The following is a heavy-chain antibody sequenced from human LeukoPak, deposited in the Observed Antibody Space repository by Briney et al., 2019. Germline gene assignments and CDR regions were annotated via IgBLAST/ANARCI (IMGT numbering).Heavy chain of an antibody. CDR3: ARPGASEWWDQLPHSLDY. V-gene: IGHV1-69*05. CDR1: GGTFSSYA. CDR2: IIPIFGTA. J-gene: IGHJ4*02. Sequence: GASVKVSCKASGGTFSSYAISWVRQAPGQGLEWMGGIIPIFGTANYAQKLQGRVTTTTDTSTSTAYMELRSLRSDDTAVYYCARPGASEWWDQLPHSLDYWGQGTLVTVSS. D-gene: IGHD2-2*01.